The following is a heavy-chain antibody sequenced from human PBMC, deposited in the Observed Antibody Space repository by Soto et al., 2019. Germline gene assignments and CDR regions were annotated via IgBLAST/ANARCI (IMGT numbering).Heavy chain of an antibody. CDR1: GFDISTYG. CDR3: ARAVSSATYYDCIGY. CDR2: IWYDGSNQ. Sequence: GGSLRLSCEASGFDISTYGLHWVRQAPGKGLEWLAFIWYDGSNQHYAASVKGRFTISRDNSRNTLYLQMNNLRADDTAVYFCARAVSSATYYDCIGYWGRGTLVTVSS. J-gene: IGHJ4*02. V-gene: IGHV3-33*01. D-gene: IGHD1-26*01.